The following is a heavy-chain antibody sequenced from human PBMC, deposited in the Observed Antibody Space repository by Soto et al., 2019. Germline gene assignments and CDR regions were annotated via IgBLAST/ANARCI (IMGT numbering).Heavy chain of an antibody. CDR1: GFDISTYG. CDR3: ARAVSSATYYDCIGY. CDR2: IWYDGSNQ. Sequence: GGSLRLSCEASGFDISTYGLHWVRQAPGKGLEWLAFIWYDGSNQHYAASVKGRFTISRDNSRNTLYLQMNNLRADDTAVYFCARAVSSATYYDCIGYWGRGTLVTVSS. J-gene: IGHJ4*02. V-gene: IGHV3-33*01. D-gene: IGHD1-26*01.